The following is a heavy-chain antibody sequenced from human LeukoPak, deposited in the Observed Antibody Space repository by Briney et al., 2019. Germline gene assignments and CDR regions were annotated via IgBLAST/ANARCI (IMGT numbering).Heavy chain of an antibody. CDR1: DSSISSYY. J-gene: IGHJ4*02. Sequence: SETLSLTCSVSDSSISSYYWSWIRQPPGKGLEWIGYIHSSGSTHYNPSLKSRVTTSLDTSKNQFSLKLSSVTAADTAVYYCARLGSYCDHWGQGTLVTVSS. V-gene: IGHV4-4*09. CDR3: ARLGSYCDH. D-gene: IGHD1-26*01. CDR2: IHSSGST.